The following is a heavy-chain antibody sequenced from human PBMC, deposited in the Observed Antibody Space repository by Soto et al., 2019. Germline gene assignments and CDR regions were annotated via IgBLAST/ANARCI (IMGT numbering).Heavy chain of an antibody. Sequence: QVQLVQSGAEEMKPGASVKVSCKASGYTFTSYAMHWVRQAPGQRLEWMGWINAGNGNTKYSQKFQGRVTITRDTSASTAYMELSSLRSEDTAVYYCARGGGWYVWFDPWGQGTLVTVSS. CDR2: INAGNGNT. J-gene: IGHJ5*02. CDR3: ARGGGWYVWFDP. D-gene: IGHD6-19*01. V-gene: IGHV1-3*05. CDR1: GYTFTSYA.